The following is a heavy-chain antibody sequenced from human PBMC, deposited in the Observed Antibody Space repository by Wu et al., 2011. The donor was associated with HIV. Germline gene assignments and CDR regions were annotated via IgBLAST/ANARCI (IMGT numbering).Heavy chain of an antibody. Sequence: QVQLVQSGAEVKRPGASVKVSCKTSGYTFTITNYYMHWVRQAPGQGLEWMGGIIPIFGTANYAQKFQGRVTITADKSTSTAYMELSSLRSEDTAMYYCARDFGGDGDSWGQGTLVTVSS. J-gene: IGHJ4*02. CDR2: IIPIFGTA. V-gene: IGHV1-69*06. D-gene: IGHD2-21*01. CDR1: GYTFTITNYY. CDR3: ARDFGGDGDS.